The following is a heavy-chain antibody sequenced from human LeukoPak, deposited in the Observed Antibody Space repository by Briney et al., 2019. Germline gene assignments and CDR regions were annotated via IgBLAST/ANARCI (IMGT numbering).Heavy chain of an antibody. CDR2: INSDGSIT. V-gene: IGHV3-74*01. CDR1: GFTFSTYW. D-gene: IGHD4-17*01. J-gene: IGHJ4*02. CDR3: VGFNYDDYPGDY. Sequence: GGSLRLSCAASGFTFSTYWMHWVRQAPGKGLVWVSRINSDGSITSYADSVKGRFTISRDNAKKTLYLQMNSLRAEDTAVYYCVGFNYDDYPGDYWGQGTLVTVSS.